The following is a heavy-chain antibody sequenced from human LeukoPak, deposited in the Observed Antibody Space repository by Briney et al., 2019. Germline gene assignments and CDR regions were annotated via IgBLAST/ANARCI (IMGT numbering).Heavy chain of an antibody. CDR2: IKQDGSEK. CDR3: ARDPKTSSSWYSYYYYGMDV. Sequence: GGSLRLSCAASGFTFSSYWMSWVRQAPGKGLEWVANIKQDGSEKYYVDSVKGRFTISRDNAKNSLYLQMNSLRAEDTAVYYCARDPKTSSSWYSYYYYGMDVWGQGTTVTVSS. J-gene: IGHJ6*02. CDR1: GFTFSSYW. V-gene: IGHV3-7*03. D-gene: IGHD6-13*01.